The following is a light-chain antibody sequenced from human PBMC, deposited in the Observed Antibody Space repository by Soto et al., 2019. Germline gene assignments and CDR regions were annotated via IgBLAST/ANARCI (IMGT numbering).Light chain of an antibody. J-gene: IGKJ1*01. CDR2: GTS. V-gene: IGKV3-20*01. CDR1: QSVSSSY. CDR3: QQDGYSPRT. Sequence: EMVLTQSPGTPSLSPGERATLSCRASQSVSSSYLAWYQQKPGQAPRLLIYGTSSRATGIPDRFSGSGSGTDFTLTNSRLEPDDFAVYYCQQDGYSPRTLSQRTKVEVK.